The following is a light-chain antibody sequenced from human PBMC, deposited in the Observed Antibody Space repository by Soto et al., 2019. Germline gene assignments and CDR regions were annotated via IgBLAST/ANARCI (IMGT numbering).Light chain of an antibody. V-gene: IGLV1-44*01. CDR3: AAWDDSLNGWV. CDR1: SSNIGSNT. CDR2: SNN. Sequence: QAVVTQPPSASGTPGQRVTISCSGSSSNIGSNTVNWYQQLPGTAPKLLIYSNNQRPSGVPDRFSGSKSGTSASLAISGLQSEDEADYYCAAWDDSLNGWVFGGGTKLTDL. J-gene: IGLJ3*02.